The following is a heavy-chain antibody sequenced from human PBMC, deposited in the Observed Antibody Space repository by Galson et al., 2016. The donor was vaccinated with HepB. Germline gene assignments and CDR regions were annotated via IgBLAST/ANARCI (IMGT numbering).Heavy chain of an antibody. D-gene: IGHD6-13*01. CDR3: AGSSSRSYYSGINV. CDR2: IWYDGQNK. CDR1: GFTFSSYG. V-gene: IGHV3-33*01. Sequence: SLRLSCAASGFTFSSYGMHWVRQAPGKGLEWVAVIWYDGQNKYYADSVKGRFTISRDNSKNTLYLQVNSLRVEDTAVYYCAGSSSRSYYSGINVWGQGTTVTVSS. J-gene: IGHJ6*02.